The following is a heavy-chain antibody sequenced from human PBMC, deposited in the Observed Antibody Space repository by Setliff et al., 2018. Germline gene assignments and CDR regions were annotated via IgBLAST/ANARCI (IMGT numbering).Heavy chain of an antibody. CDR3: ARATRDSDGWYYEYSWFDP. D-gene: IGHD6-19*01. CDR1: GYAFGSSG. V-gene: IGHV1-18*01. Sequence: GASVKVSCKASGYAFGSSGISWVRQAPGQGLERMGWISAYNGYIVYAQKFQGRVTMTTDTSTTTAYMEVRSLRSDDTAVYYCARATRDSDGWYYEYSWFDPWGQGTRVTVSS. J-gene: IGHJ5*02. CDR2: ISAYNGYI.